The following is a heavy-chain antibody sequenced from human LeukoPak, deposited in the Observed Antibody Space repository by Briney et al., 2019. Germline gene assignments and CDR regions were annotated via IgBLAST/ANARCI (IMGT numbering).Heavy chain of an antibody. J-gene: IGHJ6*02. V-gene: IGHV4-30-2*01. D-gene: IGHD3-22*01. CDR3: ARGYDSSGPYYYYYYGMDV. Sequence: SETLSLTCTVSGGSIGSGGYSWSWIRQPPGKGLEWIGYIYHSGSTYYNPSLKSRVTISVDRSKNQFSLKLSSATAADTAVYYCARGYDSSGPYYYYYYGMDVWGQGTTVTVSS. CDR1: GGSIGSGGYS. CDR2: IYHSGST.